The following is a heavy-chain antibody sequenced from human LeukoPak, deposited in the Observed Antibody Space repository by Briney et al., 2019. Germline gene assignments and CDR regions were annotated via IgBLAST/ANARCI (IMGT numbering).Heavy chain of an antibody. D-gene: IGHD1-26*01. Sequence: PSETLSLTCTVSGGSISGYYWSWIRQPPGKGLEWIGYIYYSGSTNYNPSLKSRVTISVDTSKNQFSLKLSSVTAADTAVYDCARGRVGANSFDYWGQGTLVTVSS. V-gene: IGHV4-59*08. CDR1: GGSISGYY. J-gene: IGHJ4*02. CDR3: ARGRVGANSFDY. CDR2: IYYSGST.